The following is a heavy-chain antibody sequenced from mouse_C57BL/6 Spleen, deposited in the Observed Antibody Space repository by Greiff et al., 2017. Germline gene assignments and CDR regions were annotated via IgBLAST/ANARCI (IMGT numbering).Heavy chain of an antibody. J-gene: IGHJ3*01. CDR3: ARGAGYDYDGAWFAY. CDR2: FYPGDGDT. D-gene: IGHD2-4*01. Sequence: QVQLQQSGAELVKPGASVKISCKASGYAFRSYWMNWVKQRPGKGLEWIGQFYPGDGDTNYTGKFKGKAPLTAEKSSSTAYMQLSRLTSADSAVYFYARGAGYDYDGAWFAYWGQGTLVTVSA. CDR1: GYAFRSYW. V-gene: IGHV1-80*01.